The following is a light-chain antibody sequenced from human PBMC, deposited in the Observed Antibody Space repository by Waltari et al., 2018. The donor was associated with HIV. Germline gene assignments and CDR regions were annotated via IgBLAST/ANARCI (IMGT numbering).Light chain of an antibody. CDR3: MQALQRIT. CDR1: QSLLHSNGYNY. Sequence: DIVMTQSPLSLPVTTGEPASISCRSSQSLLHSNGYNYLDWYLQKPGQSPQLLIYLGSNRASGVPDRFSGSGSGTDFTLKISRVEAEDVGVYYCMQALQRITFGQGTRLEIK. CDR2: LGS. V-gene: IGKV2-28*01. J-gene: IGKJ5*01.